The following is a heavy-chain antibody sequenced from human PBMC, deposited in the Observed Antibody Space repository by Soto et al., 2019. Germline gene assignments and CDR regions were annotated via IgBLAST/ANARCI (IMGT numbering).Heavy chain of an antibody. V-gene: IGHV1-3*01. Sequence: RASVKVSCKASGYTFTSYAMHWVRQAPGQRLEWMGWINAGNGNTKYSQKFQGRVTITRDTSASTAYMELSSLRSEDTAVYYCARDLGYCSSASCYLGYYYYMDVWGKGTTVTVSS. D-gene: IGHD2-2*01. J-gene: IGHJ6*03. CDR1: GYTFTSYA. CDR3: ARDLGYCSSASCYLGYYYYMDV. CDR2: INAGNGNT.